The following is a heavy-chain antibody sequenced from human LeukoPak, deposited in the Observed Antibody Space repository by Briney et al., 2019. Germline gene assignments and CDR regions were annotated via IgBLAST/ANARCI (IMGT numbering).Heavy chain of an antibody. V-gene: IGHV1-18*01. Sequence: ASVKVSCKASGYTFTGYGISWVRQAPGQGLEWMGWISAYNGNTNYAQKLQGRVTMTTDTSTSTAYMELRSLRSDDTAVYYCARTYYDYVWGSPGDCWGQGTLVTVSS. CDR3: ARTYYDYVWGSPGDC. D-gene: IGHD3-16*01. CDR1: GYTFTGYG. J-gene: IGHJ4*02. CDR2: ISAYNGNT.